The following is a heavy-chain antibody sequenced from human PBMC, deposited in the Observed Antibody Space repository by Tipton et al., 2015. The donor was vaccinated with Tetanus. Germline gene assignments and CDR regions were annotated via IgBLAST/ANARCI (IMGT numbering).Heavy chain of an antibody. CDR1: GGSIISADHY. CDR3: VRGRGLGAYSFGFEY. Sequence: LRLSCTVSGGSIISADHYWSWIRQPPGKGLEWIGYIYYSGTTYYSPSLKSRVTISVDTSNNHFSLKLSSVTAADTAVYYCVRGRGLGAYSFGFEYWGQGAQVIVSS. V-gene: IGHV4-30-4*01. J-gene: IGHJ4*02. D-gene: IGHD5-18*01. CDR2: IYYSGTT.